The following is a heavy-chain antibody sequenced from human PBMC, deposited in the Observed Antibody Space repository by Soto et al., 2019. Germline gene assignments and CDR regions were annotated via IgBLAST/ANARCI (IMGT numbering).Heavy chain of an antibody. V-gene: IGHV4-61*01. CDR1: GGSVGCGSYY. CDR2: INYSGST. Sequence: PSETLSLTCTVSGGSVGCGSYYWSWIRQPPGKGLEWIGYINYSGSTNYNPSLKSRVTISVDTNKNQFSLKLSTVTAADTVWYYCARDYYSIDLWGQGTLVTVSS. CDR3: ARDYYSIDL. D-gene: IGHD3-10*01. J-gene: IGHJ5*02.